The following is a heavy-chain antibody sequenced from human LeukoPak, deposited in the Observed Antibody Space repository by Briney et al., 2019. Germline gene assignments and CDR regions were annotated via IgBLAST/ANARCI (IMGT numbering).Heavy chain of an antibody. Sequence: ASVKVSCKASGYTFTGYYMHWVRQAPGQGLEWMGWINPNSGGTVYAQKFKGRVTMTRDTSISTAYMELSGLRPDDTAIYYCVSYYHGSGSYYDAFDVWGQGTMVTVSS. CDR3: VSYYHGSGSYYDAFDV. V-gene: IGHV1-2*02. CDR2: INPNSGGT. D-gene: IGHD3-10*01. CDR1: GYTFTGYY. J-gene: IGHJ3*01.